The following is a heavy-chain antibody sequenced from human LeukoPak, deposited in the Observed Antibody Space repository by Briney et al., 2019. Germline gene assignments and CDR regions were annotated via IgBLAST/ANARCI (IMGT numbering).Heavy chain of an antibody. J-gene: IGHJ6*03. D-gene: IGHD5-18*01. V-gene: IGHV3-30*02. CDR3: AKGGGYSYENYYYYMDV. CDR1: GFAFSSYG. Sequence: PGGSLRLSCAASGFAFSSYGMHWVRQAPGKGLEWVAFIRYDGNNKDYADSVRGRFTISRDNYKNTLYLQMNSLRGEDTAVYYCAKGGGYSYENYYYYMDVWGKGTTVTVS. CDR2: IRYDGNNK.